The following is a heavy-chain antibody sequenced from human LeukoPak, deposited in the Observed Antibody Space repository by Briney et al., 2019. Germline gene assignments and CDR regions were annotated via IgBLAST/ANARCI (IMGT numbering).Heavy chain of an antibody. D-gene: IGHD2-2*01. J-gene: IGHJ4*02. Sequence: SQTLSLTCAISGDSVSTVYSAWNWIRQSPSGGLEWLGRTYYRSKWNYDYAISVQSRITTNPDTSKNQFSLQLNSVTPEDTAVYYCARDKYHLDYWGPGTLVTVSS. CDR2: TYYRSKWNY. CDR1: GDSVSTVYSA. V-gene: IGHV6-1*01. CDR3: ARDKYHLDY.